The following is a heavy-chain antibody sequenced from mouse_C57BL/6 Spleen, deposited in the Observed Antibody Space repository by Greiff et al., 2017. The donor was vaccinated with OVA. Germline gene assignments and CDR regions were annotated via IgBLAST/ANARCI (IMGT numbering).Heavy chain of an antibody. D-gene: IGHD1-1*01. CDR3: ARGGYGSSSFDY. J-gene: IGHJ2*01. V-gene: IGHV1-47*01. Sequence: QVQLQQSGAELVKPGASVKMSCKASGYTFTTYPIEWMKQNHGKSLEWIGNFHPDNDDTKYNEKFKGKATLTVEESSSTVYLELSRLTSDDSAVYTCARGGYGSSSFDYWGQGTTLTVSA. CDR1: GYTFTTYP. CDR2: FHPDNDDT.